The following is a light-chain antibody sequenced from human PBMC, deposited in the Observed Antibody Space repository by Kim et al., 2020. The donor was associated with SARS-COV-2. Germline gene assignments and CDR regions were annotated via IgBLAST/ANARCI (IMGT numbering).Light chain of an antibody. CDR1: QSVYSD. CDR3: LQRYSWPLT. V-gene: IGKV3-11*01. CDR2: DAS. J-gene: IGKJ4*01. Sequence: VGPGERATRSGWASQSVYSDLAWYQKKPGQAPRLLIYDASNRATGIPARFGGSGSGTDFTLTISSLEPEDVAVYYCLQRYSWPLTFGGGTKVDIK.